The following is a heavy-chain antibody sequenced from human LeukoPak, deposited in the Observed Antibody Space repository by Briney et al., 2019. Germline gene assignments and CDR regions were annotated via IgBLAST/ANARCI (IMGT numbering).Heavy chain of an antibody. V-gene: IGHV1-24*01. J-gene: IGHJ4*02. CDR2: FDPEDGET. Sequence: GASVKVSCKVSGYTLTELSMHWVRQAPGKGLEWMGGFDPEDGETIYAQKFQGRVTMTEDTSTDTAYMELNSLKAEDTALYYCARDRGYSYGHPLDYWGQGTLVTVSS. CDR1: GYTLTELS. D-gene: IGHD5-18*01. CDR3: ARDRGYSYGHPLDY.